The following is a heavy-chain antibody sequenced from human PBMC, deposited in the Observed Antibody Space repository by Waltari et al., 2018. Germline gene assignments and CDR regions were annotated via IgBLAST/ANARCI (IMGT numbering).Heavy chain of an antibody. CDR1: GYTFTSYY. D-gene: IGHD3-10*01. J-gene: IGHJ6*03. CDR3: ARDGVQGRNYYYYMDV. CDR2: IEPSGGGT. V-gene: IGHV1-46*01. Sequence: QVQLVQSGAEVKKPGASVKVSCKASGYTFTSYYMHWVRQAPGKGLEWRGVIEPSGGGTRFAQKFQGRVTMTRDTSTSTVYMEMSSLRSEDTAVYYCARDGVQGRNYYYYMDVWGKGTTVTVSS.